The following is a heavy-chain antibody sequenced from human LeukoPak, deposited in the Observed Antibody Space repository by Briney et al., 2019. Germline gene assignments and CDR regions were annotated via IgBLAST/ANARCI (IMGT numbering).Heavy chain of an antibody. CDR2: IYYSGST. J-gene: IGHJ4*02. CDR1: GGSISSNSYY. Sequence: SGTLSLTCTVSGGSISSNSYYWGWIRQPPGKGLGWIGGIYYSGSTYYNPSLKSRVTISVDTSKNQFSLKLSSVTAADTAVYYCARDRRRWLQSVDYWGQGTLVTVSS. V-gene: IGHV4-39*07. D-gene: IGHD5-24*01. CDR3: ARDRRRWLQSVDY.